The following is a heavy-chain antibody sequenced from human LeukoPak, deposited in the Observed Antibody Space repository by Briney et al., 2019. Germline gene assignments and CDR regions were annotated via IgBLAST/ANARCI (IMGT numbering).Heavy chain of an antibody. CDR3: ARERKYYDFWSGYPGENWFDP. CDR1: GGSFSGYY. J-gene: IGHJ5*02. Sequence: PSETLSLTCAVYGGSFSGYYWSWIRQPPGKGLEWIGEINHSGSTNYNPSLKSRVTISVDTSKNQFSLKLSSVTAADTAVYYCARERKYYDFWSGYPGENWFDPWGQGTLVTVSS. CDR2: INHSGST. V-gene: IGHV4-34*01. D-gene: IGHD3-3*01.